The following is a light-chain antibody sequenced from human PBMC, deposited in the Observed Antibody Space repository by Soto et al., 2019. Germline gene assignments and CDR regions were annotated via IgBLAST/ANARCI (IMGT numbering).Light chain of an antibody. V-gene: IGKV1-39*01. CDR1: QSISSY. Sequence: DIQMTQSTSSLSASVGDRFTITCRASQSISSYLNWYQQKPGKAPKLLIYAASSLQSGVPSRFSGSGSGTYFTLTISSLQPEDFATDYCQQSYSTPNTFGQGTQLEIK. CDR3: QQSYSTPNT. CDR2: AAS. J-gene: IGKJ2*01.